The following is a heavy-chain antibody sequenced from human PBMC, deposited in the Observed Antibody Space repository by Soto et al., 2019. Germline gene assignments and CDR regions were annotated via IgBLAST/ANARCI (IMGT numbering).Heavy chain of an antibody. V-gene: IGHV3-30-3*01. CDR3: ARAAVAGLYYYYGMDV. CDR2: ISYDGSNK. D-gene: IGHD6-19*01. Sequence: GESLKISCAVSGFTFSRYAMYWVRKAPGKGLEWVAVISYDGSNKYYADSVKGRFTISRDNSKKTLDLQMKSLRAEDTAVYYCARAAVAGLYYYYGMDVWGQGTTVTVSS. CDR1: GFTFSRYA. J-gene: IGHJ6*02.